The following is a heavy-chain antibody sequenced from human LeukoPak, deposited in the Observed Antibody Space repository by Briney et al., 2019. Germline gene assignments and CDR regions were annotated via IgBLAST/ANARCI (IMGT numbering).Heavy chain of an antibody. CDR3: ARGLANQNLWFGDNWFDP. D-gene: IGHD3-10*01. CDR1: GYTFTGHY. Sequence: ASVKVSCKASGYTFTGHYIHWVRQAPGQGLEWMGWVNPNGGATNYEQSFQDRVALTRDTSINTAYMELTMLTSDDTAVYYCARGLANQNLWFGDNWFDPWGQGTLVTVSS. J-gene: IGHJ5*02. CDR2: VNPNGGAT. V-gene: IGHV1-2*02.